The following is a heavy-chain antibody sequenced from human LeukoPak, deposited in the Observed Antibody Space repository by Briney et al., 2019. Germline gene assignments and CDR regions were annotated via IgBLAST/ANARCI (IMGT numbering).Heavy chain of an antibody. J-gene: IGHJ4*02. D-gene: IGHD6-19*01. CDR1: GFTFSSYG. CDR3: AKEIESYSSGWYPQ. CDR2: IRYDGSNQ. Sequence: PGGSLRLSCAASGFTFSSYGMHWVRQAPGKGLEWVAVIRYDGSNQYYADSVKGRFTISRDNSKNTVYLQMNSLRAEDTAVYYCAKEIESYSSGWYPQWGQGTLVTVSS. V-gene: IGHV3-30*02.